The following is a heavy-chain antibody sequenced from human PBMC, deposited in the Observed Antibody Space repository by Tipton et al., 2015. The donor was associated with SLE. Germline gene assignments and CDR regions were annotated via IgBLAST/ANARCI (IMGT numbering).Heavy chain of an antibody. Sequence: TLSLTCTVSGGSISSSSYYWGWIRQPPVKGLEWIGSIYYSGSTYYNPSLKSRVTISVDTSKNQFSLKLSSVTAADTAVYYCARVVNWDWYFDLWGRGSLGTSSP. V-gene: IGHV4-39*07. CDR3: ARVVNWDWYFDL. J-gene: IGHJ2*01. D-gene: IGHD1-1*01. CDR1: GGSISSSSYY. CDR2: IYYSGST.